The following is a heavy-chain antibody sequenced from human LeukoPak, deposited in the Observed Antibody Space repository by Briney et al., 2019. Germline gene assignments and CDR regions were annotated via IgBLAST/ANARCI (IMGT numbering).Heavy chain of an antibody. CDR3: ARVAMVRGVIMDWFDP. CDR2: ISAYNGNT. D-gene: IGHD3-10*01. Sequence: ASVKVSCKASGYTFTSYGISWVRQAPGQGLEWMGWISAYNGNTNYAQKLQGRVTMTTDTSTSTAYMELRSLRSDDTAVHYCARVAMVRGVIMDWFDPWGQGTLVTVSS. J-gene: IGHJ5*02. V-gene: IGHV1-18*04. CDR1: GYTFTSYG.